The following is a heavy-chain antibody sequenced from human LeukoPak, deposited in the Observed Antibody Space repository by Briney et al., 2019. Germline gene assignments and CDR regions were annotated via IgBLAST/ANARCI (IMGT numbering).Heavy chain of an antibody. D-gene: IGHD3-3*01. V-gene: IGHV3-33*08. CDR2: IGYDGGGK. Sequence: PGGSLRLSCAASGFTFSSYWMSWVRQAPGKGLEWVAVIGYDGGGKYYADSVKGRFTISRDNSKNTLYLQMNSLRAEDTAVYYCARDYESLFDYWGQGTLVTVSS. CDR1: GFTFSSYW. J-gene: IGHJ4*02. CDR3: ARDYESLFDY.